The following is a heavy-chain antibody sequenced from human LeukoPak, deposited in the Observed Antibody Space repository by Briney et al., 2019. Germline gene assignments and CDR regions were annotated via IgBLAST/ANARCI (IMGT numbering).Heavy chain of an antibody. CDR3: AKDVVAAPSRFDS. D-gene: IGHD1-26*01. CDR2: IRYSGGST. V-gene: IGHV3-23*01. J-gene: IGHJ4*02. Sequence: GGSLRLSCAASGFTFSDCAMSWVRQAPGKGLEWVSGIRYSGGSTYYADSVTGRFTISRDNSKNTMYLQMNSLRAEDTAVYYCAKDVVAAPSRFDSWGQGTLVTVSS. CDR1: GFTFSDCA.